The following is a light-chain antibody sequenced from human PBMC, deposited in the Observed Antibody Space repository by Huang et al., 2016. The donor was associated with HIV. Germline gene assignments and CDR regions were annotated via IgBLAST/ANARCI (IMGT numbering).Light chain of an antibody. CDR2: AAS. V-gene: IGKV1-39*01. J-gene: IGKJ1*01. Sequence: DIQMTQSPSSLSASVGDRVTITCRASQDINSYLNWYQQKSGNAPRLLIYAASGLQSGVPSRFSGSGSGTDFTLTISSLQPEDFTTYYCQQSFSRPWTFGQGTKVEIK. CDR3: QQSFSRPWT. CDR1: QDINSY.